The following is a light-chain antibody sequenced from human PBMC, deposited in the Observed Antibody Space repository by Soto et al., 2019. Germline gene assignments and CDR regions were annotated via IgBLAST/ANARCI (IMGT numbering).Light chain of an antibody. CDR3: QQYGVSPT. Sequence: EIVLTQSPGTLSMSPGERATLSCRASQTISNTFLAWYQQRPGQAPRLLIYGASGRAAGIPDRFSGSGSGTHFTLTISRLQPEDFAVYYCQQYGVSPTFGVGTKVEIK. CDR1: QTISNTF. V-gene: IGKV3-20*01. J-gene: IGKJ4*01. CDR2: GAS.